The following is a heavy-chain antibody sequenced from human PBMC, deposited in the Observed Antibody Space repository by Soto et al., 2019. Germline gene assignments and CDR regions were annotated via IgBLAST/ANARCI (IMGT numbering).Heavy chain of an antibody. CDR3: ARDRYYDFWNSALERGFDY. D-gene: IGHD3-3*01. CDR2: INAGNGNT. Sequence: QVQLVQSGAEVKKPGASVKVSCKASGYTFTSYAMHWVRQAPGQRLEWMGWINAGNGNTKYSQKFQGRVTITRDTPASTAYMELSSLRSEDTAVYYCARDRYYDFWNSALERGFDYWGQGTLVTVSS. V-gene: IGHV1-3*01. J-gene: IGHJ4*02. CDR1: GYTFTSYA.